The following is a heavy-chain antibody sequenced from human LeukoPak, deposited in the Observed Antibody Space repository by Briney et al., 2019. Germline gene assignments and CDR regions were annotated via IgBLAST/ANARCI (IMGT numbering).Heavy chain of an antibody. Sequence: GGSLRLSCAASGFTFSSYGMHWVRQAPGKGLEWVAVIWYDGSNKYYADSVKGRFTISRDNSKNTLYLQMNSLRAVDTAVYYCATRSSQGYFFDYWGQGTLVTVSS. CDR1: GFTFSSYG. D-gene: IGHD2-21*01. CDR3: ATRSSQGYFFDY. CDR2: IWYDGSNK. V-gene: IGHV3-33*01. J-gene: IGHJ4*02.